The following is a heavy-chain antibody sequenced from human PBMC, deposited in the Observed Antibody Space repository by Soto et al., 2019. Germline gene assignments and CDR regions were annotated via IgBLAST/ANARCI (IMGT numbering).Heavy chain of an antibody. V-gene: IGHV1-18*01. J-gene: IGHJ3*02. CDR2: SSSYSGNT. Sequence: QVQLVQSGAEVKKPGASVKVSCKASGYTFTRYDISWVRQAPGQGLEWMGWSSSYSGNTNYAQSLQGRVTMTTDTSTSTAYMELSSLRSDDTAVYYCATRTGVYELGKAFDIWGQGTMVTVSS. CDR3: ATRTGVYELGKAFDI. CDR1: GYTFTRYD. D-gene: IGHD7-27*01.